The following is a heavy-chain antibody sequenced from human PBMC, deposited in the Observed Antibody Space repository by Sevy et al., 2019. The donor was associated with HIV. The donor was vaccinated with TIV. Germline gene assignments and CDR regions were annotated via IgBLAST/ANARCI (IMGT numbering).Heavy chain of an antibody. CDR2: FDPEDGET. Sequence: ASVKVSCKVSGYTLTELSMHWVRQAPGKGLEWMGGFDPEDGETIYAQKLQGRVTMTDDTSTDTAYMELSSLRSEDTAVYYWATVHYYDSGGYHNWFDPWGQGTLVTVSS. CDR3: ATVHYYDSGGYHNWFDP. D-gene: IGHD3-22*01. V-gene: IGHV1-24*01. J-gene: IGHJ5*02. CDR1: GYTLTELS.